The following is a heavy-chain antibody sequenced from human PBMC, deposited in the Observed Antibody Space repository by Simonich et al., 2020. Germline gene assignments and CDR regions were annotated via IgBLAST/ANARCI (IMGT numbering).Heavy chain of an antibody. V-gene: IGHV4-39*01. Sequence: QLQLQESGPGLVKPSETLSLTCTVSGGSISSSSYYWGWIRQPPGKGLEWIGSIYYSGRTDDNPPLKSRVTISVDTSKNQFSLKLSSVTAADTAVYYCARHAGFAFDIWGQGTMVTVSS. D-gene: IGHD6-13*01. J-gene: IGHJ3*02. CDR2: IYYSGRT. CDR3: ARHAGFAFDI. CDR1: GGSISSSSYY.